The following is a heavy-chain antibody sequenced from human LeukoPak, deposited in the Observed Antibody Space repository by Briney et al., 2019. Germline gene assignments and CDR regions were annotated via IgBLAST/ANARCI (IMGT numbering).Heavy chain of an antibody. CDR1: GFTFSSYW. Sequence: SGGSLRLSCAASGFTFSSYWMHWVRQAPGKGLVWVSRIKSDGSSTAYADFVKGRFTISRDNARNTLYLQMNSLRAEDTAVYYCARGWQQLVNWYFDLWGRGTLVTVSS. D-gene: IGHD6-13*01. CDR3: ARGWQQLVNWYFDL. J-gene: IGHJ2*01. CDR2: IKSDGSST. V-gene: IGHV3-74*01.